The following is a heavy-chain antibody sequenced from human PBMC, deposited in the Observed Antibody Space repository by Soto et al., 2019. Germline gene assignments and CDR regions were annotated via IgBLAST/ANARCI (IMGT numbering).Heavy chain of an antibody. D-gene: IGHD1-26*01. CDR1: GGSFSGYY. J-gene: IGHJ4*02. CDR2: INHSGST. Sequence: SDTLSLTCAVYGGSFSGYYWSWIRQPPGKGLEWIGEINHSGSTNYNPSLKSRVTISVDTSKNQFSLKLSSVTAADTAVYYCARPGRTLRYYNFDYWGQGTLVTVSS. V-gene: IGHV4-34*01. CDR3: ARPGRTLRYYNFDY.